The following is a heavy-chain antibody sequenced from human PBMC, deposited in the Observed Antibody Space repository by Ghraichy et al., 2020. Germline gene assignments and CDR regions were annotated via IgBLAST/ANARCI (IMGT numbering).Heavy chain of an antibody. CDR3: ARVLKGATAAAFDI. CDR1: GGSISSYY. J-gene: IGHJ3*02. CDR2: IYTSGST. D-gene: IGHD1-26*01. V-gene: IGHV4-4*07. Sequence: ESLNISCTVSGGSISSYYWNWIRQPAGKGLEWIGRIYTSGSTNYNPSLKSRVTMSVDTSKNQFSLKLSSVTAADTAVYYCARVLKGATAAAFDIWGQGTMVTVSS.